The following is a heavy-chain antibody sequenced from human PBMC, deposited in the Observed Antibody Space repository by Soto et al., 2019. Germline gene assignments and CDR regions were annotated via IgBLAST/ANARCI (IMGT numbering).Heavy chain of an antibody. CDR1: GFTFRNQD. D-gene: IGHD3-22*01. CDR3: TTDRQARSYYESAGNYNG. J-gene: IGHJ4*02. Sequence: EVQLLESGGGLVQPGGSLRLTCVGSGFTFRNQDMQWVRQAPGKGLEWVSGISGGGGVTYYADSVKGRFTISRDNYKNTRYLQINNLRDNPTAVYYGTTDRQARSYYESAGNYNGWGQGTLVSVSS. V-gene: IGHV3-23*01. CDR2: ISGGGGVT.